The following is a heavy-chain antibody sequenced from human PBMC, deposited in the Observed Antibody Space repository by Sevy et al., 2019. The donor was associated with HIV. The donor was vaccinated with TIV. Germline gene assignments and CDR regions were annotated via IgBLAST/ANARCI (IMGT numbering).Heavy chain of an antibody. CDR2: VSYGGDKK. Sequence: GGSLRLSCAASGFTFSTYGMYWVRQAPGKGLEWVAVVSYGGDKKNYADSVRGRFTISRDNSRDTLYLQMDSLTTEDTAVYYCARDEYSDYDTYYYGMDVWGQGTTVTVSS. CDR3: ARDEYSDYDTYYYGMDV. CDR1: GFTFSTYG. V-gene: IGHV3-30-3*01. J-gene: IGHJ6*02. D-gene: IGHD4-17*01.